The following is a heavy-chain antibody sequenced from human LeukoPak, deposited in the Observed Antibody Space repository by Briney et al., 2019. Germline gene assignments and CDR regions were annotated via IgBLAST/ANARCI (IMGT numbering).Heavy chain of an antibody. J-gene: IGHJ6*03. V-gene: IGHV1-69*05. CDR2: IIPIFGTA. Sequence: GASVKVSCKASGGTFSSYAISWVRQAPGQGLEWMGGIIPIFGTANYAQKFQGRVTITTDESTSTAYMELSSLRSEDTVVYYCARDLRDGYSQSNFYYMDVWGKGSTVTVSS. D-gene: IGHD5-24*01. CDR1: GGTFSSYA. CDR3: ARDLRDGYSQSNFYYMDV.